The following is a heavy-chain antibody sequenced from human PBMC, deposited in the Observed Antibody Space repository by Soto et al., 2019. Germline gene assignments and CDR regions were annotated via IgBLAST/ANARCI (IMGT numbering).Heavy chain of an antibody. CDR2: INHSGST. V-gene: IGHV4-34*01. J-gene: IGHJ4*02. D-gene: IGHD3-10*02. CDR1: GGSFSGYF. CDR3: TRGFDDYSCSENYLVH. Sequence: QVQLRQWGAGLLKPSETLSLTCAVYGGSFSGYFWTWIRQSPGKGLEWIGEINHSGSTNYNPSLKSRVTLTVDTSKNQFSLKLISVTAAYTAVDYCTRGFDDYSCSENYLVHWGRGIMVTVSS.